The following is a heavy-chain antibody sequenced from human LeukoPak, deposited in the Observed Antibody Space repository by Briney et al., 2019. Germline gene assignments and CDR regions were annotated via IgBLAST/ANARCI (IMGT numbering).Heavy chain of an antibody. Sequence: PGGSLRLSCAASGFTFSSYSMNWVRQAPGKGLEWVSSISSSSSYIYYADSVKGRFTISRDNAKNSLYLQMNSLRAEDTAVYYCARDRSGSYYSDYWGQGTLVTVSS. CDR3: ARDRSGSYYSDY. CDR1: GFTFSSYS. CDR2: ISSSSSYI. D-gene: IGHD1-26*01. J-gene: IGHJ4*02. V-gene: IGHV3-21*01.